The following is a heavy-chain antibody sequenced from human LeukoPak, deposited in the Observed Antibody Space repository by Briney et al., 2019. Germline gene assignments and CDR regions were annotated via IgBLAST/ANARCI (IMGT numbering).Heavy chain of an antibody. D-gene: IGHD1-26*01. CDR2: IYYSGST. CDR1: GGSISNYL. V-gene: IGHV4-59*01. CDR3: ARGQYSGSCFDN. Sequence: SETLSLTCTVSGGSISNYLWSWIRQPPGKGLEWIGYIYYSGSTNYNPSLKSRVTILVDTSKNQLSLKVSSVTAADTAVYYCARGQYSGSCFDNWGQGSLVTVSS. J-gene: IGHJ4*02.